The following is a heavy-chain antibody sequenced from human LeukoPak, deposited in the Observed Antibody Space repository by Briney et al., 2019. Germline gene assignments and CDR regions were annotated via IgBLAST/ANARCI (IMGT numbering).Heavy chain of an antibody. CDR2: ISGSGGST. Sequence: GGSLRLSCTASGFIFRDRAMSWVRQAPGKGLEWVSAISGSGGSTYYADSVKGRFTISRDNSKNTLYLQMNSLRAEDTAVYYCAKIRMTTVTYRGQGTLVTVSS. CDR1: GFIFRDRA. D-gene: IGHD4-17*01. V-gene: IGHV3-23*01. J-gene: IGHJ4*02. CDR3: AKIRMTTVTY.